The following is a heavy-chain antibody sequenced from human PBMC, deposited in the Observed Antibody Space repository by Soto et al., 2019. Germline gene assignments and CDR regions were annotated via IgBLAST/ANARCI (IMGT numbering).Heavy chain of an antibody. CDR3: AAVATTGDAFDD. Sequence: QMQLVQSGPEVKKPGTSVKVSCKASGFTFTSSAVQWVRQARGQRPEWIGWIVVGSGNTNYAQKFQERVTITRDMSTSTAYMELSSLRAADTAVYYCAAVATTGDAFDDWGQGTMVTVSS. CDR2: IVVGSGNT. D-gene: IGHD4-17*01. V-gene: IGHV1-58*01. CDR1: GFTFTSSA. J-gene: IGHJ3*01.